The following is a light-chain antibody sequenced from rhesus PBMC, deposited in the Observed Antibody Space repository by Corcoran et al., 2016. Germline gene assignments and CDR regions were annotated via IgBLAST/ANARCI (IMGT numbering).Light chain of an antibody. CDR1: QGISSW. J-gene: IGKJ2*01. CDR3: QQGYNAPYY. CDR2: AAS. V-gene: IGKV1-18*01. Sequence: DIQMTQSPSSLSSSVGDKVTITCRVSQGISSWLAWYQQKPGKAPNLLSYAASSLQSGVPSRFSGSGSGTDYTLTISSLQPEDFATYYCQQGYNAPYYFGRGTKVGIK.